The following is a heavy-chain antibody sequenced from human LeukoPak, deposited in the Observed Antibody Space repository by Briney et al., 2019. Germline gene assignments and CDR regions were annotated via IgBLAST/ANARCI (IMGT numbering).Heavy chain of an antibody. CDR3: ARDNDAGDAFDI. J-gene: IGHJ3*02. V-gene: IGHV3-21*01. Sequence: GGSLRLSCAASGFTFSSYSMNWVRQAPGKGLEWVSSISSSSSYIYYADSVKGRFTISRDNAKNSLYLQMNSLRAEETAVYYCARDNDAGDAFDIWGQGTMVTVSS. CDR2: ISSSSSYI. D-gene: IGHD1-1*01. CDR1: GFTFSSYS.